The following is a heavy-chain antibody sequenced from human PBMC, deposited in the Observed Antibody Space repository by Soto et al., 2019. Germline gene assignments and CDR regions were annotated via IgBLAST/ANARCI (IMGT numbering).Heavy chain of an antibody. CDR2: ISSSSNYI. V-gene: IGHV3-21*01. J-gene: IGHJ5*02. Sequence: EVQLVESGGGLVKPGGSLRLSCAASGFTFSTYNMNWVRQAPGKGLEWVSSISSSSNYIYYADSVEGRFTISRDNAENSLFLEMNSLRAEDTAVYYCARDPRKKWFGVLLDLWGQGTLVTVSS. CDR1: GFTFSTYN. CDR3: ARDPRKKWFGVLLDL. D-gene: IGHD3-10*01.